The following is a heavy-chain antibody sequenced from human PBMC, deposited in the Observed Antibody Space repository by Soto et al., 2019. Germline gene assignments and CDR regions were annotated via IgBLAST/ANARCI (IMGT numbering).Heavy chain of an antibody. CDR2: ISNSGNT. D-gene: IGHD3-10*01. J-gene: IGHJ6*02. CDR3: TRRFSYGSGKYGIDL. Sequence: WTWIRQPPGKDLEWIGYISNSGNTANNPSLNSRGTISVDKPKNQFSLKLSSVTAADTAMYYCTRRFSYGSGKYGIDLWGQGTTVTVSS. V-gene: IGHV4-34*11.